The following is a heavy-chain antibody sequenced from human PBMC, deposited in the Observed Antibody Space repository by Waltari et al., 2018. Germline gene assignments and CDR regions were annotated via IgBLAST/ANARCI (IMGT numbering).Heavy chain of an antibody. D-gene: IGHD2-15*01. Sequence: QVQLVQSGAEVKKPGASVKVSCKASGYTFTSYYMHWVRQAPGQGLEWMGIINPSGGSTSYAQKFQGRVTMTRDTSTSTVYMELSSLRAEDTAVYYCARGCRYCSGGKGYMDVWGKGTTVTVSS. CDR3: ARGCRYCSGGKGYMDV. J-gene: IGHJ6*03. V-gene: IGHV1-46*01. CDR2: INPSGGST. CDR1: GYTFTSYY.